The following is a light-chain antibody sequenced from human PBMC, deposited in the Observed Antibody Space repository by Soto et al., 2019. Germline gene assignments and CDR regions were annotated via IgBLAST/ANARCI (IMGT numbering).Light chain of an antibody. J-gene: IGLJ1*01. CDR1: SSDVGAYNY. Sequence: QSALTQPPSASGSPGQSVTISCTGTSSDVGAYNYVSWYQQHPGKVPKLMIYEVTKRPSGVPDRFSGSKSGNTASLTVSGLQAEDEADYYCCTHEGYSNYYVFGTGTKVTVL. V-gene: IGLV2-8*01. CDR2: EVT. CDR3: CTHEGYSNYYV.